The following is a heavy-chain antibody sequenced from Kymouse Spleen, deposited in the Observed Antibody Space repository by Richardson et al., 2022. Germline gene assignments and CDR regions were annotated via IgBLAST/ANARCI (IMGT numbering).Heavy chain of an antibody. CDR3: ARHYGSGSSLDY. J-gene: IGHJ4*02. CDR1: GGSFSGYY. Sequence: QVQLQQWGAGLLKPSETLSLTCAVYGGSFSGYYWSWIRQPPGKGLEWIGEINHSGSTNYNPSLKSRVTISVDTSKNQFSLKLSSVTAADTAVYYCARHYGSGSSLDYWGQGTLVTVSS. D-gene: IGHD3-10*01. CDR2: INHSGST. V-gene: IGHV4-34*01.